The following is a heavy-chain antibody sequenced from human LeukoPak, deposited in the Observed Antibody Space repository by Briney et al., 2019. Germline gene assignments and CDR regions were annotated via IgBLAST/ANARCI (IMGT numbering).Heavy chain of an antibody. Sequence: GGSLRLSCAASRFTFSDYYMSWIRQAPGKGLEWVSYISSSGSTIYYADSVKGRFTISRDNAKNSLYLQMNSLRAEDTAVYYCASRGHGSGWYSDPFDYWGQGTLVTVSS. D-gene: IGHD6-19*01. CDR2: ISSSGSTI. V-gene: IGHV3-11*04. CDR1: RFTFSDYY. CDR3: ASRGHGSGWYSDPFDY. J-gene: IGHJ4*02.